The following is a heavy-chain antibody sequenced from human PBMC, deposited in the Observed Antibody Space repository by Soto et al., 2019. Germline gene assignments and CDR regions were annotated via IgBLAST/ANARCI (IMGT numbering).Heavy chain of an antibody. D-gene: IGHD6-19*01. CDR2: TYYRSKWYN. CDR1: GDSVSSNSAA. V-gene: IGHV6-1*01. J-gene: IGHJ4*02. Sequence: HSQTLSLTCAISGDSVSSNSAAWNWIRQSPSRGLEWLGRTYYRSKWYNDYAVSVKSRITINPDTSKNQFSLQLNSVTPEDTAVYYCARDLQAVAGNVGYYFDYWGQGTLVTVSS. CDR3: ARDLQAVAGNVGYYFDY.